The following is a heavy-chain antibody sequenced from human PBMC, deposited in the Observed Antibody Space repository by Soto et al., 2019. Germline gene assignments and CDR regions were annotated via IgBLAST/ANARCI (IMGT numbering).Heavy chain of an antibody. Sequence: EVQLVESGGGLVQPGGSLRLSCAASGFTFDKYSMNWVRQAPGKGLEWVSYISLTNTINYADFVEGRFTISRDNAKNSLYLQMSSLRADDTAVYFCTRDPQALDYWGQGTRVTVSS. J-gene: IGHJ4*02. CDR1: GFTFDKYS. V-gene: IGHV3-48*01. CDR3: TRDPQALDY. CDR2: ISLTNTI.